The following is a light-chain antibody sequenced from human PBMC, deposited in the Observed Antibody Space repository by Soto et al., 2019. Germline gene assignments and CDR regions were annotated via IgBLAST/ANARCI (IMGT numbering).Light chain of an antibody. J-gene: IGKJ1*01. Sequence: EVVMTQSPASLSASPGDRVTLSCRASQNIRSSLAWYQQKPGQAPRLIIYGESTRATGIPARFSGSGSGTEFTLTISSLQSEDFAVYYCKKYNNWHRTFGKGNTGDNK. CDR3: KKYNNWHRT. CDR1: QNIRSS. V-gene: IGKV3-15*01. CDR2: GES.